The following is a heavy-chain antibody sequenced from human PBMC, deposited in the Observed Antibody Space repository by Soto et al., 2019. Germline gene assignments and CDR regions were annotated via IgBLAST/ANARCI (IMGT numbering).Heavy chain of an antibody. D-gene: IGHD3-16*01. J-gene: IGHJ4*02. CDR2: ISGSGGST. V-gene: IGHV3-23*01. CDR1: GFTFSSYA. Sequence: EVQLLESGGGLVQPGGSLRLSCAASGFTFSSYAMSWVRQAPGKGLEWVSAISGSGGSTYYADSVKGRFTISRDNSKNTLYLQRNSRRAEDTAVYYGAKDGGGGNYVWGSAECDYWGQGTLVTVSS. CDR3: AKDGGGGNYVWGSAECDY.